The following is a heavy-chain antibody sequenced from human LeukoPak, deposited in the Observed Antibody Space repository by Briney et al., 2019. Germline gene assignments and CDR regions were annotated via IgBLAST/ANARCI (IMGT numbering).Heavy chain of an antibody. CDR2: IHYVGDT. CDR3: ATDTGNYCFDY. V-gene: IGHV4-39*07. J-gene: IGHJ4*02. CDR1: GGSISTSTYY. D-gene: IGHD1-7*01. Sequence: SETLSLTCSVSGGSISTSTYYWGWVRQPPGKGLEWIGSIHYVGDTFYNPSLKSQVTISVDTSKNQFSLKLSSVTAADTAVYYCATDTGNYCFDYWGQGTLVTVSS.